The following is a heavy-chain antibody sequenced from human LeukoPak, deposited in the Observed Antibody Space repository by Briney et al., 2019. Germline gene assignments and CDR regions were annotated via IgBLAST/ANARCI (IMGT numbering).Heavy chain of an antibody. V-gene: IGHV4-59*01. D-gene: IGHD6-13*01. Sequence: SETLSLTCTVSGGSISSYYWNWIRQPPGKGLEWIGYISYSGGTNYNPSLKSRVTISVDTSKNQFSLKLSSVTAADTAVYYCARGYSSSWLDYWGQGTLVTVSS. CDR2: ISYSGGT. J-gene: IGHJ4*02. CDR1: GGSISSYY. CDR3: ARGYSSSWLDY.